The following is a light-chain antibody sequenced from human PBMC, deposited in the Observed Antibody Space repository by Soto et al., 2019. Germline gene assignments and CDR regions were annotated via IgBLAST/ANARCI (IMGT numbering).Light chain of an antibody. V-gene: IGKV3-20*01. CDR3: QQYASSPLT. Sequence: PGERATLSCRASQSIDFYYLAWYQHKPGQAPRLLIYGASSRATGIPDRVSGSGSGTDFTLTISRLEPEDLAVYYCQQYASSPLTFGGGTKVEIK. J-gene: IGKJ4*01. CDR2: GAS. CDR1: QSIDFYY.